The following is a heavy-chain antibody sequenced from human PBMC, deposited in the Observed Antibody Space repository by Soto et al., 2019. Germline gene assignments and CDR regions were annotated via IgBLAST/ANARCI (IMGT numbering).Heavy chain of an antibody. J-gene: IGHJ5*02. Sequence: QVQLQESGPGLVKPSETLSLTCTVSGGSISSYYWSWIRQPPGKGLEWIGYIYYSGSTNYNPALKSRVTISVDTYKNQLSLKLSSVTAADTAVYYCARVSTSGSPDRWGQGTLVTVSS. V-gene: IGHV4-59*01. CDR1: GGSISSYY. CDR3: ARVSTSGSPDR. D-gene: IGHD1-26*01. CDR2: IYYSGST.